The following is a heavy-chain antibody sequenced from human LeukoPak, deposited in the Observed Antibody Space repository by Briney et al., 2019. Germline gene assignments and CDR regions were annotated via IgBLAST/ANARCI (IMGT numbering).Heavy chain of an antibody. CDR2: ISYDGSNK. D-gene: IGHD3-10*01. Sequence: GGSLRLSCAASGFTFSSYGMHWVRQAPGKGLEWVAVISYDGSNKYYADSVKGRFTISRDNSKNTLYLQMNSLRAEDTAVYYCARVVYGSGTHFDFWGQGTPVTVSS. CDR3: ARVVYGSGTHFDF. CDR1: GFTFSSYG. V-gene: IGHV3-30*19. J-gene: IGHJ4*02.